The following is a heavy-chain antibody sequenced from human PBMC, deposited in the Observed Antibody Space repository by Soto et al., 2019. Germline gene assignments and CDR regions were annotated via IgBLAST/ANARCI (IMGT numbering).Heavy chain of an antibody. CDR1: GFVVNRNY. CDR3: ARDPRYCSSTSCSFGNRFDP. D-gene: IGHD2-2*01. J-gene: IGHJ5*02. CDR2: IYSGGST. Sequence: GGSLRLSCAASGFVVNRNYMSWVRQAPGKGLEWISVIYSGGSTYYADSVKGRFTISRVNSKNTLYLQMNRLRAEDTAVYYCARDPRYCSSTSCSFGNRFDPWGQGTLVTVSS. V-gene: IGHV3-66*01.